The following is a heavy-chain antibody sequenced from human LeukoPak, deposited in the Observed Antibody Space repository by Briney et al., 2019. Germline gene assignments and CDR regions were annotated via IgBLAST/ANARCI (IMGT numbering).Heavy chain of an antibody. CDR2: ISGSGDST. J-gene: IGHJ4*02. V-gene: IGHV3-23*01. CDR3: VKDLQWLVSFDY. D-gene: IGHD6-19*01. CDR1: GFTFSSYA. Sequence: QPGGSLRLSCAASGFTFSSYAMNWVRQAPGKGLEWVSTISGSGDSTYYADSVKGRFTISRDNSKNTLYLQMNSLRAEDTAVYYCVKDLQWLVSFDYWGQGTLVTVSS.